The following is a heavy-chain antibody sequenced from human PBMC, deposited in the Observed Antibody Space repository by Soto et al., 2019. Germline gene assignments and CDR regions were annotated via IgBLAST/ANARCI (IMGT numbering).Heavy chain of an antibody. CDR2: IIPIFGTA. CDR3: ARAQESDIVLMVSDIHYYYYGMDV. CDR1: GGTFSSYA. Sequence: ASVKVSCKASGGTFSSYAISWVRQAPGQGLEWMGGIIPIFGTANYAQKFQGRVTITADKSTSTAYMELSSLRSEDTAVYYCARAQESDIVLMVSDIHYYYYGMDVWGQGTTVTVSS. J-gene: IGHJ6*02. D-gene: IGHD2-8*01. V-gene: IGHV1-69*06.